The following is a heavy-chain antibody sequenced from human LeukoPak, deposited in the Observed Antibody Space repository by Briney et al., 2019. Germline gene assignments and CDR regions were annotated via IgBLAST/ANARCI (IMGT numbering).Heavy chain of an antibody. D-gene: IGHD6-13*01. J-gene: IGHJ4*02. V-gene: IGHV3-30*03. CDR1: GFTFSSYG. Sequence: GGSQRLSCAASGFTFSSYGMHWVRQAPGKGLEWVAVISYDGSNKYYADSVKGRFTISRDNSKNTLYLQMNSLRAEDTAVYYCAREGASSSFGYWGQGTLVTVSS. CDR3: AREGASSSFGY. CDR2: ISYDGSNK.